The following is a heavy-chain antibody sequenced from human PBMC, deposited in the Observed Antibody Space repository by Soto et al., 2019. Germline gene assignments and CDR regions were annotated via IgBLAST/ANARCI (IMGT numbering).Heavy chain of an antibody. J-gene: IGHJ1*01. CDR2: IRSKAYGGTT. D-gene: IGHD4-17*01. V-gene: IGHV3-49*03. CDR3: TRASVAVPYYFQH. CDR1: GFTFGDYA. Sequence: GGSLRLSCTASGFTFGDYAMSWFRQAPGKGLEWVGFIRSKAYGGTTEYAASVKGRFTISRDDSKSIAYLQMNSLKTEDTAVYYCTRASVAVPYYFQHWGQGTLVTVSS.